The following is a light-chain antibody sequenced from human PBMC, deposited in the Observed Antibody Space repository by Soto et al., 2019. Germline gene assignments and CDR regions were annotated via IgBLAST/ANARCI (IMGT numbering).Light chain of an antibody. V-gene: IGKV1-5*01. CDR1: QSISSW. J-gene: IGKJ4*01. CDR2: DAS. Sequence: DIQMTQSPSTLSASVGDRVTITCRASQSISSWLAWYQQKPGKAPKLRIYDASSLESGVPSRFSGSGSGTEFTLTISSLQPDDVATYYCQQYNSYSLTFGGGTKVEIK. CDR3: QQYNSYSLT.